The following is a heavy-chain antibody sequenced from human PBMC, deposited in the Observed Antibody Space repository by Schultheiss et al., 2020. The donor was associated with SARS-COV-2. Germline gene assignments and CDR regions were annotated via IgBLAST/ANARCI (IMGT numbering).Heavy chain of an antibody. CDR1: GFTFGDYA. CDR2: ISYDGSNK. D-gene: IGHD3-22*01. V-gene: IGHV3-30*04. CDR3: ARDLYYYDPSGYYDY. Sequence: GESLKISCTASGFTFGDYAMSWVRQAPGKGLEWVAVISYDGSNKYYADSVKGRFTISRDNSKNTLYLQMNSLRAEDTAVYYCARDLYYYDPSGYYDYWGQGTLVTVSS. J-gene: IGHJ4*02.